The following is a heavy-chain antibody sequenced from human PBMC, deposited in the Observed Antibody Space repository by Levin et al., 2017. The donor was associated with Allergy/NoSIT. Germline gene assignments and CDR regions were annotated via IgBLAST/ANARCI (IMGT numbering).Heavy chain of an antibody. V-gene: IGHV4-34*01. D-gene: IGHD1-1*01. Sequence: PSETLSLTCAVYGGSFSGYYWSWIRQPPGKGLEWIGEINHSGSTNYNPSLKSRVTISVDTSKNQFSLKLSSVTAADTAVYYCARGLKPGFRRGGDAFDIWGQGTMVTVSS. CDR1: GGSFSGYY. CDR3: ARGLKPGFRRGGDAFDI. CDR2: INHSGST. J-gene: IGHJ3*02.